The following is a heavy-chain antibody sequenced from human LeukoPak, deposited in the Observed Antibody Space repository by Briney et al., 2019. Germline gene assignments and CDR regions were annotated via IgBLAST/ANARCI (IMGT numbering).Heavy chain of an antibody. CDR1: GGSFSPAH. V-gene: IGHV4-59*01. D-gene: IGHD3-10*01. Sequence: SETLSLTCTFSGGSFSPAHWSWIRQPPGKGLEWTGVICDNGHTDYNPSLQSRVAISVDTSKRQFSLKLSSLAAADTAVYYCATGRDPYKTGHWGQGTLVTVSS. J-gene: IGHJ4*02. CDR3: ATGRDPYKTGH. CDR2: ICDNGHT.